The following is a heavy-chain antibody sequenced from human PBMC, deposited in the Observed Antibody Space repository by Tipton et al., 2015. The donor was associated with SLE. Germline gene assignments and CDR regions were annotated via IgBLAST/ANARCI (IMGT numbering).Heavy chain of an antibody. CDR1: GGAFSSHS. CDR3: ATEQAYGSGSHFDY. D-gene: IGHD3-10*01. CDR2: ITPMFGTL. Sequence: QLVQSGAEVKKPGSSVKVSCKASGGAFSSHSISWVRQAPGQGLERMGGITPMFGTLSYAQKFQGRLTITADESTRIAYMELSSLRFEDTAVYYCATEQAYGSGSHFDYWGQGTLVTVSS. J-gene: IGHJ4*02. V-gene: IGHV1-69*01.